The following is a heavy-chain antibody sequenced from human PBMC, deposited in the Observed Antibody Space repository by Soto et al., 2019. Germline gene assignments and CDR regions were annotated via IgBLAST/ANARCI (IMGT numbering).Heavy chain of an antibody. CDR1: GYSFTSYW. Sequence: ESLKISFKGSGYSFTSYWISWVRQIPGKGLEWMGRIDPSDSYTNYSPSFQGHVTISADKSISTAYLQWSSLKASDTAMYYCARPATFWSGYHMDVWGQGTTVTVSS. D-gene: IGHD3-3*01. V-gene: IGHV5-10-1*01. CDR2: IDPSDSYT. CDR3: ARPATFWSGYHMDV. J-gene: IGHJ6*02.